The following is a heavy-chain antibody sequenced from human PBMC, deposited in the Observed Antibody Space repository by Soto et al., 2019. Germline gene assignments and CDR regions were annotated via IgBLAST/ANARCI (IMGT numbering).Heavy chain of an antibody. Sequence: EVQLVESGGDLVQPGGSLRLSCAASGFTFTGHWMHWVRQVPGKGLVLVARINTEGDSTNYADSVKGRFTISRDSATKTVYLQMTGLGVDDTSVYFWAREAGYCSTTSCYRRAFDTWGQGTMVTVSS. CDR3: AREAGYCSTTSCYRRAFDT. V-gene: IGHV3-74*01. CDR2: INTEGDST. D-gene: IGHD2-2*01. CDR1: GFTFTGHW. J-gene: IGHJ3*02.